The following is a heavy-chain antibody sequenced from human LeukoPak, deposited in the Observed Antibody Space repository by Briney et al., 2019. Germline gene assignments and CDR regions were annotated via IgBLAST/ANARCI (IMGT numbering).Heavy chain of an antibody. CDR3: AREIGGATSFDY. Sequence: ASVKVSCKASGYTFTDYYMHWVRQAPGQGLEWMGRINPNSGGTDYAQKFQGRVTMTRDTSINTAYMELSRLRSDDTAVYYYAREIGGATSFDYWGQGTLVTVSS. CDR1: GYTFTDYY. CDR2: INPNSGGT. D-gene: IGHD1-26*01. J-gene: IGHJ4*02. V-gene: IGHV1-2*06.